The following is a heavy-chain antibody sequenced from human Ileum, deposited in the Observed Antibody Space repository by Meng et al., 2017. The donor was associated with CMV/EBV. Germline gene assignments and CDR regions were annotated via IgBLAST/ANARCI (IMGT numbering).Heavy chain of an antibody. D-gene: IGHD2-2*01. Sequence: ASVKVSCKASGYTFTSYGISWVRQAPGQGLEWMGWISAYNGNTNYAQKLQGRVTMTTDTSTSTAYMELRSLRSDDTAVYYCARDPGSEYQLLLVHYGMDVWGQGNTVTGSS. CDR2: ISAYNGNT. J-gene: IGHJ6*01. CDR1: GYTFTSYG. CDR3: ARDPGSEYQLLLVHYGMDV. V-gene: IGHV1-18*01.